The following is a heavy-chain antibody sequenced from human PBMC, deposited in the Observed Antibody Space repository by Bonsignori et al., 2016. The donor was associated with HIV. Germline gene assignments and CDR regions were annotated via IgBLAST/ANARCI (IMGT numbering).Heavy chain of an antibody. V-gene: IGHV1-46*01. D-gene: IGHD6-13*01. CDR3: AGGRSSSWSSFYYYMDV. CDR2: INPSGGST. J-gene: IGHJ6*03. Sequence: WVRQAPGQGLEWMGIINPSGGSTSYAQKFQGRVTMTRDTSTSTVYMELSSLRSEDTAVYYCAGGRSSSWSSFYYYMDVWGKGTTVTVSS.